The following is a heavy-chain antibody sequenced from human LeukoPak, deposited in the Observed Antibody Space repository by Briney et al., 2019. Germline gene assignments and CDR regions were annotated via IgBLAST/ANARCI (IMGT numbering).Heavy chain of an antibody. Sequence: PGVSLRLLCGVSGHTFSRYNMNCVRQARGKGLEGVSYISSGSRTIYYAVTVKGGFTIYRDNAEHSLYLQMNSLRAEGRAVYDCARGRLRGRSGNEYWGEGTLVTVSS. CDR1: GHTFSRYN. V-gene: IGHV3-48*04. D-gene: IGHD2-15*01. J-gene: IGHJ4*02. CDR2: ISSGSRTI. CDR3: ARGRLRGRSGNEY.